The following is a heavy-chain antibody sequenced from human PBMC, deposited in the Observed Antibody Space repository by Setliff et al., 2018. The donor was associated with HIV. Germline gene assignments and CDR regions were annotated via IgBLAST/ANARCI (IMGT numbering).Heavy chain of an antibody. V-gene: IGHV3-23*01. D-gene: IGHD6-13*01. CDR2: ISGSGGST. CDR3: AKTDSSSWLNPYNWFDP. J-gene: IGHJ5*02. CDR1: GFIVSNYA. Sequence: AGGSLRLSCAASGFIVSNYAMTWVRQAPGKGLEWVSSISGSGGSTYYAESVKGRFTISRDNSKNTLYLQMNSLRPEDTAVYYCAKTDSSSWLNPYNWFDPWGQGTLVTVSS.